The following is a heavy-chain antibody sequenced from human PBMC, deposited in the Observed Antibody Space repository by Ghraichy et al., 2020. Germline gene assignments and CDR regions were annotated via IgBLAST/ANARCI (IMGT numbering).Heavy chain of an antibody. V-gene: IGHV3-15*01. D-gene: IGHD3-3*01. CDR1: GFTFSNAW. J-gene: IGHJ5*02. Sequence: GESLNISCAASGFTFSNAWMSWVRQAPGKGLEWVGRIKSKTDGGTTDYAAPVKGRFTISRDDSKNTLYLQMNSLKTEDTAVYYCTTVGFPGRPTIFGVVILAWGQGTLVTVSS. CDR2: IKSKTDGGTT. CDR3: TTVGFPGRPTIFGVVILA.